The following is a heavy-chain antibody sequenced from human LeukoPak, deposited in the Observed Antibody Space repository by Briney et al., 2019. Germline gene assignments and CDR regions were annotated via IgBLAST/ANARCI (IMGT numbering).Heavy chain of an antibody. CDR3: AREVVVVPAASYYYYYGMDV. J-gene: IGHJ6*02. D-gene: IGHD2-2*01. CDR1: GFTFSSYW. Sequence: GGSLRLSCAASGFTFSSYWMSWVRQAPGKGLEWVANIKQDGSEQYHVDSVKGRLTISRDNAKNSLYLQMNSLRAEDTAVYYCAREVVVVPAASYYYYYGMDVWGQGTTVTVSS. V-gene: IGHV3-7*05. CDR2: IKQDGSEQ.